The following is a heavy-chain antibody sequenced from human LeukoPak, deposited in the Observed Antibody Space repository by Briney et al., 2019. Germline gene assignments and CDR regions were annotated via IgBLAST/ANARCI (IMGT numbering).Heavy chain of an antibody. D-gene: IGHD3-10*01. Sequence: TGGSLRLSCAASGFTFSSYSMNWVRQAPGKGLEWVSYISSSSSTIYYADSVKGRFTISRDNSKNTLYLQMNSLRAEDTAVYYCAKDPEPMVRGVVGYFDYWGQGTLVTVSS. V-gene: IGHV3-48*01. CDR2: ISSSSSTI. CDR1: GFTFSSYS. CDR3: AKDPEPMVRGVVGYFDY. J-gene: IGHJ4*02.